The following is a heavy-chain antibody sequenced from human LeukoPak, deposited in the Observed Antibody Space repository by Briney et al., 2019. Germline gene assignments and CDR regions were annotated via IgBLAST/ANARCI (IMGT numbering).Heavy chain of an antibody. CDR2: IYYSGST. J-gene: IGHJ4*02. Sequence: SETLSLACTVSGGSISSGGYYWSWIRQHPGKGLEWIGYIYYSGSTYYNPSLKSRVTISVDTSKNQFSLKLSSVTAADTAVYYCATSSGYTHYFDYWGRGTLVTVSS. CDR3: ATSSGYTHYFDY. CDR1: GGSISSGGYY. V-gene: IGHV4-31*03. D-gene: IGHD3-22*01.